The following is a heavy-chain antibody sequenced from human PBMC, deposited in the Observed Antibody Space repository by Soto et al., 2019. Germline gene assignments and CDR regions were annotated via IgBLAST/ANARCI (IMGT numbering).Heavy chain of an antibody. J-gene: IGHJ5*02. CDR2: IYKSATT. CDR1: GDSISTVDYF. Sequence: PSETLSLTCSVSGDSISTVDYFWAWIRQPPGQALEYIGYIYKSATTYYNPSFESRVAISLDTSKSQFSLNVTSVTAADTAVYFCARGRYCLTGRCFPNWCDPWGQGTLVTVS. D-gene: IGHD2-15*01. CDR3: ARGRYCLTGRCFPNWCDP. V-gene: IGHV4-30-4*01.